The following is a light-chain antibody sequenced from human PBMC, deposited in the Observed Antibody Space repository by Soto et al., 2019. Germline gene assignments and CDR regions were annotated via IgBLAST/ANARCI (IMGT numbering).Light chain of an antibody. Sequence: EIVLTQSPGTLSLSPGERATLSCRASQSVSSSYLAWYQQKPGQAPRLLLYGASSRATGMPDTFSASGSGTTFSLPISNLEPEDFAVYYCHQYDSAPPITFGQGTQLEIK. CDR2: GAS. CDR3: HQYDSAPPIT. J-gene: IGKJ5*01. V-gene: IGKV3-20*01. CDR1: QSVSSSY.